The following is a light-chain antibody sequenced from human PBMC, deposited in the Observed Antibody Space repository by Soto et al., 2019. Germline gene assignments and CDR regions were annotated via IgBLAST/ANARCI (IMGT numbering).Light chain of an antibody. CDR1: QSISSW. J-gene: IGKJ1*01. V-gene: IGKV1-5*03. CDR3: QQYSDDWT. CDR2: KAS. Sequence: DIQMTQSPSTLSVSVGDRVTITCRASQSISSWLAWYQQKPGTAPKLLIYKASTLQSGVPSRFSGSGSGTEFTLTISSLQPDDFATYYCQQYSDDWTFGQGTKV.